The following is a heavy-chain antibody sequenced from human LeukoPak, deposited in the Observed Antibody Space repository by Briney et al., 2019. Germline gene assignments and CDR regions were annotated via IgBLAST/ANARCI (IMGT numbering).Heavy chain of an antibody. J-gene: IGHJ5*02. CDR1: GGSISSGGYS. Sequence: KPSETLSLTCAVAGGSISSGGYSWSWIRQPPVKGLEWIGYIYHSGSTYYNPSLKSRVTISVDRSKNQFSLKLSSVTAADTAVYYCARERGQYCSGGSCYSNVPWFDPWGQGTLVTVSS. CDR3: ARERGQYCSGGSCYSNVPWFDP. D-gene: IGHD2-15*01. CDR2: IYHSGST. V-gene: IGHV4-30-2*01.